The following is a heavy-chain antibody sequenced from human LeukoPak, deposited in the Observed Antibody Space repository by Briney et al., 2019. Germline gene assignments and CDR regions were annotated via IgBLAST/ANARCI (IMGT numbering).Heavy chain of an antibody. V-gene: IGHV4-59*12. D-gene: IGHD3-22*01. CDR2: IYYSGST. Sequence: RTSETLSLTCTVSGGSISSYYWSWIRQPPGKGLEWIGYIYYSGSTNYNPSLKRRVTISVDTSKNQFSLKLSSVTAADTAVYYCARRGVYYDSSGYHYYFDYWGQGTLVTVSS. CDR3: ARRGVYYDSSGYHYYFDY. CDR1: GGSISSYY. J-gene: IGHJ4*02.